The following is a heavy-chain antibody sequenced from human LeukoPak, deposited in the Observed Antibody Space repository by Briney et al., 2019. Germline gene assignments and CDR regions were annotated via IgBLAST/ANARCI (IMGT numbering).Heavy chain of an antibody. CDR1: GFPFSSYA. CDR3: ATDLILDYYDRSGPHFDY. CDR2: ISDSGGST. Sequence: ESGGSLRLSCSASGFPFSSYAMHWVRQAPGKGLEYVSAISDSGGSTYYADSVKGRFTISRDNSKNTLYLQMSSLRAEDTAVYYCATDLILDYYDRSGPHFDYWGQGTLVTVSS. J-gene: IGHJ4*02. D-gene: IGHD3-22*01. V-gene: IGHV3-64D*09.